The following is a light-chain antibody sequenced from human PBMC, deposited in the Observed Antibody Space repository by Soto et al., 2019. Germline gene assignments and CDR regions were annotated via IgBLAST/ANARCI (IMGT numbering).Light chain of an antibody. Sequence: IVMTQSPATLSVSPGERATLSCRASQSVSSNLAWYQQKPGQAPRLLIYAASTRATGIPARFSGSGSGTDFTLTISSLEPEDFAVYYCQQRSNWLTFGQGTRLEIK. CDR2: AAS. V-gene: IGKV3-11*01. CDR1: QSVSSN. CDR3: QQRSNWLT. J-gene: IGKJ5*01.